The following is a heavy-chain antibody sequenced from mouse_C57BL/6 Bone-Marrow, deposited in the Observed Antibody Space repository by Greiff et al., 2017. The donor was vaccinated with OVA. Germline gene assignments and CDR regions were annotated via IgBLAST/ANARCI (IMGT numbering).Heavy chain of an antibody. CDR1: GYTFTSYW. Sequence: VQLQQPGAELVMPGASVKLSCKASGYTFTSYWMHWVKQRPGQGLEWIGEIDPSDSYTNYNQKFKGKSTLTVDKSSSTAYMQLSSLTSEDSAVYYCARGDYYDSSRYFDVWGTGTTVTVSS. D-gene: IGHD1-1*01. CDR2: IDPSDSYT. J-gene: IGHJ1*03. V-gene: IGHV1-69*01. CDR3: ARGDYYDSSRYFDV.